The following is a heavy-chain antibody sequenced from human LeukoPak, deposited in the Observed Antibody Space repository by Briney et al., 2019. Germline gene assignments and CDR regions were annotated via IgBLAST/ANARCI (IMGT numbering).Heavy chain of an antibody. CDR3: ASWRWLQSDVDY. CDR2: IKQDGSEK. J-gene: IGHJ4*02. Sequence: ETLSLTCAVYGGSFNGYYWSWIRQPPGKGLEWMASIKQDGSEKYYVDSVKGRFTISRDNAKNSLYLQMNSLRAEDTAVYYCASWRWLQSDVDYWGQGTLVTVSS. D-gene: IGHD5-24*01. CDR1: GGSFNGYY. V-gene: IGHV3-7*01.